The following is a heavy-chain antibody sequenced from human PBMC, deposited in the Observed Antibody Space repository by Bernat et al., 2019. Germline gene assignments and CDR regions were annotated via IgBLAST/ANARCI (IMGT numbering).Heavy chain of an antibody. V-gene: IGHV4-34*01. D-gene: IGHD4-17*01. J-gene: IGHJ4*02. CDR1: GGSFSGYY. Sequence: QVQLQQWGAGLLKPSETLSLTCAVYGGSFSGYYWSWIRQPPGKGLEWIGEINHSGSTNYNPSLNSRVTISVATSKNQFSLKLSSVTAADTAVYYCARWGVRGIRYMTTVTFLDYWGQGTLVTVSS. CDR3: ARWGVRGIRYMTTVTFLDY. CDR2: INHSGST.